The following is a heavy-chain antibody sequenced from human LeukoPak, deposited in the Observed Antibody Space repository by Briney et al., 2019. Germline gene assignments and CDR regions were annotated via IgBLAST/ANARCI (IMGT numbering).Heavy chain of an antibody. J-gene: IGHJ4*02. CDR1: GGSVSSGSYY. Sequence: PSETLSLTCTVSGGSVSSGSYYWSWIRQPPGKGLEWIGYIYYSGSTNYNPSLKSRVTISVDTSKNQFSLKLSSVTAADTAVYYCARDARPYDSSGYSDTPFDYWGQGTLVTVSS. D-gene: IGHD3-22*01. CDR2: IYYSGST. V-gene: IGHV4-61*01. CDR3: ARDARPYDSSGYSDTPFDY.